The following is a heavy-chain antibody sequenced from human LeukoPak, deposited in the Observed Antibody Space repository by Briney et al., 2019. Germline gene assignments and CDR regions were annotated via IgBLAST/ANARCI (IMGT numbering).Heavy chain of an antibody. CDR1: GFTFSSYG. CDR3: ARGPYYYDSSGYYYGP. Sequence: GGSLRLSCAASGFTFSSYGMHWVRQAPGKGLEWVAFIRYDGSNKYYADSVKGRFTISRDNSKNTLYLQMNSLRAEDTAVYYCARGPYYYDSSGYYYGPWGQGTLVTVSS. CDR2: IRYDGSNK. J-gene: IGHJ5*02. V-gene: IGHV3-30*02. D-gene: IGHD3-22*01.